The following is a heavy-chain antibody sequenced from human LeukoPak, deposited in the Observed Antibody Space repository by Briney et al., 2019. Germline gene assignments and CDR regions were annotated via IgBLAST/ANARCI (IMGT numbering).Heavy chain of an antibody. D-gene: IGHD5-18*01. J-gene: IGHJ5*02. Sequence: SQTLSLTCAISGDSVSSNSAAWGWSRQSPSRGLEWLGRTYYRSKWYNDYAVSVKSLITINPDTSKNQFSLQLNSVTPEDTAVYYCARVTAMGKNNWFDPWGQGTLVTVSS. CDR3: ARVTAMGKNNWFDP. V-gene: IGHV6-1*01. CDR2: TYYRSKWYN. CDR1: GDSVSSNSAA.